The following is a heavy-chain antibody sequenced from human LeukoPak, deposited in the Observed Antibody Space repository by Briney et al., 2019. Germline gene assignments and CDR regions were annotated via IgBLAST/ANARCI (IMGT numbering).Heavy chain of an antibody. D-gene: IGHD4-23*01. Sequence: SETLSLTCTVSGGSISSYYWSWIRQPPGKGLEWIGEINHSGSTNYNPSLKSRVTISVDTSKNQFSLKLSSVTAADTAVYYRARDGGTTVVIGYYYYGMDVWGQGTTVTVSS. CDR2: INHSGST. J-gene: IGHJ6*02. CDR1: GGSISSYY. V-gene: IGHV4-34*01. CDR3: ARDGGTTVVIGYYYYGMDV.